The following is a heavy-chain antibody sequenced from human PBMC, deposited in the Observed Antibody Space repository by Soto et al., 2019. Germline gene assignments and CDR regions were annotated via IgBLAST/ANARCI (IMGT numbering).Heavy chain of an antibody. J-gene: IGHJ4*02. V-gene: IGHV4-59*01. D-gene: IGHD2-15*01. CDR1: GGSMNTYY. CDR3: ARGSGNPFDY. CDR2: IYSSGST. Sequence: PSETLSLTCSVSGGSMNTYYRSWIRQPPGKGLEWIGYIYSSGSTNYKLSLKSRVVFSVDTSKNQFSLKLSSVTAADTAVYYCARGSGNPFDYWGQGTLVTVSS.